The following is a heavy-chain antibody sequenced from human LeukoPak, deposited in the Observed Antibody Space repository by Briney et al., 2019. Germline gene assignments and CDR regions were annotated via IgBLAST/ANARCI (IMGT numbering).Heavy chain of an antibody. CDR3: ARDRGVASHLDY. D-gene: IGHD5-12*01. J-gene: IGHJ4*02. CDR2: ISSDGSNE. Sequence: AGSLRLSCAASGFTFSSYGMHWVRQAPGKGLEWVAVISSDGSNEYYADSVKGRFTISRDNSKNTLYLQMSSLRAEDTAVYYCARDRGVASHLDYWGQGTLVTVSS. CDR1: GFTFSSYG. V-gene: IGHV3-30*03.